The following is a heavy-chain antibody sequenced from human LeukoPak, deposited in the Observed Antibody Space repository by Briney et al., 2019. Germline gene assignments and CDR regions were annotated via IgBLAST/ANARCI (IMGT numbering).Heavy chain of an antibody. J-gene: IGHJ4*02. Sequence: TGGSLRLSCAASGFTFSSYAIHWVRQAPGKGLEWVAVISYDGNNKYYADSVKGRFTISRDNSKNTLYLQMNSLKTEDTAVYYCAREGGAHYGSGSYRQPYFFDYWGQGTLVTVSS. V-gene: IGHV3-30*04. CDR3: AREGGAHYGSGSYRQPYFFDY. CDR1: GFTFSSYA. D-gene: IGHD3-10*01. CDR2: ISYDGNNK.